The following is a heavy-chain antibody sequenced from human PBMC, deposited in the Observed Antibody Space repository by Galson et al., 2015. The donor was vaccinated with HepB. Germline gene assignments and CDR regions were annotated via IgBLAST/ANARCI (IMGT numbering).Heavy chain of an antibody. CDR3: ARGPRGGSGSYYYNYYYYGMDV. Sequence: SLRLSCAASGFTFSSYGLHWVRQAPGKGLEWMAVISYDGSNKYYADSVKGRFTISRDNSKNTLYLQMNSLRAEDTAVYYCARGPRGGSGSYYYNYYYYGMDVWGQGTTVTVSS. V-gene: IGHV3-30*03. D-gene: IGHD3-10*01. CDR2: ISYDGSNK. J-gene: IGHJ6*02. CDR1: GFTFSSYG.